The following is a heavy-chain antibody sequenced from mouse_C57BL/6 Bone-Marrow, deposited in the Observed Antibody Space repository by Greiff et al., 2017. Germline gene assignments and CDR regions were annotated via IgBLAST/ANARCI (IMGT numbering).Heavy chain of an antibody. CDR2: IVPENGDT. J-gene: IGHJ2*01. CDR3: TTIRVTTVGADY. Sequence: VQLKQSGAVLVRPGASVKLSCTASGFNIKDDYMHLVKQRPEQGLEWIGWIVPENGDTEVASKLQGKDTITEVTSSNTDYLQLSSLTSEDTAVYFCTTIRVTTVGADYWGQGSTLTGYS. D-gene: IGHD1-1*01. CDR1: GFNIKDDY. V-gene: IGHV14-4*01.